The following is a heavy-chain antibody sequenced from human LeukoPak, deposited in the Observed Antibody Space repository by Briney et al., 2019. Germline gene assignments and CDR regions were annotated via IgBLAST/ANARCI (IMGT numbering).Heavy chain of an antibody. J-gene: IGHJ4*02. CDR2: MNPNSGNT. Sequence: GASVKVSCKASGCTFTSYDINWVRQATGQGLEWMGWMNPNSGNTGYAQKFQGRVTMTRNTSISTAYMELSSLRSEDTAVYYCARDIDILTGLDYWGQGTLVTVSS. D-gene: IGHD3-9*01. CDR3: ARDIDILTGLDY. V-gene: IGHV1-8*01. CDR1: GCTFTSYD.